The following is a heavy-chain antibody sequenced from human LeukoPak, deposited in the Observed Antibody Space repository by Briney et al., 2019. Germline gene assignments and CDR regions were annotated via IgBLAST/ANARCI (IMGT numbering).Heavy chain of an antibody. CDR3: ARDLLADYYGSGSYVFDH. Sequence: PFGTLSLTCSVYGGSFSDYFWNWIRQPPGKGLEWVGEINQTYSTKYSSSLKGRVTISIDTSKKQLSLKLTSMTAADTAVYYCARDLLADYYGSGSYVFDHWGQGILDTVAP. CDR1: GGSFSDYF. CDR2: INQTYST. D-gene: IGHD3-10*01. V-gene: IGHV4-34*01. J-gene: IGHJ4*02.